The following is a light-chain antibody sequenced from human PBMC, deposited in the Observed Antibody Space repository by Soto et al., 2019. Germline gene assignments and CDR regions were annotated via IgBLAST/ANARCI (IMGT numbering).Light chain of an antibody. CDR3: QQYGSARR. J-gene: IGKJ1*01. CDR1: QSVSSDY. Sequence: EIGLTQSPGTRSLSPGERATLSCRASQSVSSDYLAWYQQKPGQAPRILIYGASTRATGFPDRFSGSGTETDVTLTISRLEPEDFGVYYCQQYGSARRFGEGPKVEFK. CDR2: GAS. V-gene: IGKV3-20*01.